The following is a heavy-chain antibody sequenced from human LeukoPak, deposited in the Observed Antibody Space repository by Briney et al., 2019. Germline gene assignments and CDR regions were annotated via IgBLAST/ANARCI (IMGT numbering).Heavy chain of an antibody. D-gene: IGHD1-26*01. J-gene: IGHJ4*02. CDR3: ARGWELVPFDY. Sequence: SETLSLTCTVSGGSISSSSYYWGWIRQPPGKGLEWIGSIYYSGSTYYNPSLKSRVTISVDTSKNQFSLKLSSVTAADTAVYYCARGWELVPFDYWGQGTLVTVSS. V-gene: IGHV4-39*07. CDR2: IYYSGST. CDR1: GGSISSSSYY.